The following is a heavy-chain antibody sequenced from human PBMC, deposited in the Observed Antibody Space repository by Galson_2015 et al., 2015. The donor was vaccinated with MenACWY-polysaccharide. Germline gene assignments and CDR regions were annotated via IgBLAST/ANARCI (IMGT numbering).Heavy chain of an antibody. D-gene: IGHD1-26*01. Sequence: SETLSLTCAVSDYSIRSGYFWGWIRQPPGKGLEWIASIFHSGTTYYNPSLKSRVTISVDTSKNQFSLKLSSVTAADTAVYYCARVEKYSGSFYILYWGHGTLVTVSS. V-gene: IGHV4-38-2*01. J-gene: IGHJ4*01. CDR2: IFHSGTT. CDR3: ARVEKYSGSFYILY. CDR1: DYSIRSGYF.